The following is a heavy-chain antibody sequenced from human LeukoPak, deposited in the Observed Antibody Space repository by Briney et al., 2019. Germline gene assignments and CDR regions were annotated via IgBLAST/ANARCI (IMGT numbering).Heavy chain of an antibody. CDR3: AKVLTVTIFTAHYYFDY. V-gene: IGHV3-23*01. J-gene: IGHJ4*02. CDR1: GFTFSSYA. D-gene: IGHD3-3*01. CDR2: ISGSGGST. Sequence: GGSLRLSCAASGFTFSSYAMSWVRQAPGKGLEWVSAISGSGGSTYYADSVKGRFTISRDNSKNTLYLQMNSLRAEDTAVYYCAKVLTVTIFTAHYYFDYWGQGTLVTVSS.